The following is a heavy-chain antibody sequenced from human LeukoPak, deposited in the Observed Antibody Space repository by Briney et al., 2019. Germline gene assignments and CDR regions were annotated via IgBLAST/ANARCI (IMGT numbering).Heavy chain of an antibody. Sequence: SETLSLTCTVSGGSFNNYYWSWIRQPPGKGLESIGYIYYSGTTNYNPSLKSRVTISVDTSKNQISLKLASVTAADTAVYYCARRPDDYYYYYLDVWGKGTTVTVSS. J-gene: IGHJ6*03. V-gene: IGHV4-59*01. CDR1: GGSFNNYY. CDR2: IYYSGTT. D-gene: IGHD6-6*01. CDR3: ARRPDDYYYYYLDV.